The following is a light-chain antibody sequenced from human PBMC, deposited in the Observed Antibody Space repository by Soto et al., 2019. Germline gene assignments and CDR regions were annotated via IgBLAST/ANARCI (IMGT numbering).Light chain of an antibody. Sequence: QSVLTQPASVSGSPGQSITISCTGTSSDVGGYNYVSWYQYHPGKAPKLMIYEVTNRPSGVSIRFSGSKSGTTASLTISGLQAEDEADYYCLSFTSSFTYIFGTGTKVTVL. J-gene: IGLJ1*01. CDR3: LSFTSSFTYI. V-gene: IGLV2-14*01. CDR2: EVT. CDR1: SSDVGGYNY.